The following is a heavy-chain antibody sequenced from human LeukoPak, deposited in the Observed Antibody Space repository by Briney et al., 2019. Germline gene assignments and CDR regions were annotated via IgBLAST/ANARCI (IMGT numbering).Heavy chain of an antibody. CDR3: ARVPHSSSWSSYIDY. Sequence: GASVKVSCKASGYTFTSYGISWVRQAPGQGLEWMGWISAYNGNTNYAQKLQGRVTMTTDTSTSTAYMELRSLRSDDTAVYYCARVPHSSSWSSYIDYWGQGTLVTVSS. D-gene: IGHD6-13*01. CDR1: GYTFTSYG. J-gene: IGHJ4*02. CDR2: ISAYNGNT. V-gene: IGHV1-18*01.